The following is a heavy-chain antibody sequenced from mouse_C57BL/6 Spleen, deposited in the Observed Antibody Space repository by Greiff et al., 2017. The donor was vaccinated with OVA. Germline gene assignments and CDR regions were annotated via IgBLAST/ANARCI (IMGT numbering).Heavy chain of an antibody. J-gene: IGHJ4*01. CDR3: ARRDAMDY. V-gene: IGHV1-81*01. CDR2: IYPRSGNT. Sequence: QVQLQQSGAELARPGASVKLSCKASGYTFTSYGISWVKQRTGQGLEWIGEIYPRSGNTYYNEKFKGKATLNADQSSSPASMELLSLTSEDSAVYFCARRDAMDYWGQGTSVTVSS. CDR1: GYTFTSYG.